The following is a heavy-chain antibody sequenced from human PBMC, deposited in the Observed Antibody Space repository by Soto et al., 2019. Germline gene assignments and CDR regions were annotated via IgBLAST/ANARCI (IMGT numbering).Heavy chain of an antibody. CDR3: AKNPRSSWYVY. J-gene: IGHJ4*02. CDR1: GFTFSSYA. V-gene: IGHV3-23*01. CDR2: ISVSGGST. Sequence: GVSLRLSCAASGFTFSSYAMSWVRQAPGKGLEWVSAISVSGGSTYYADSVKGRFTISRDNSKNTLYLQMNSLRAEDTAVYYCAKNPRSSWYVYWGQGTLVTVSS. D-gene: IGHD6-13*01.